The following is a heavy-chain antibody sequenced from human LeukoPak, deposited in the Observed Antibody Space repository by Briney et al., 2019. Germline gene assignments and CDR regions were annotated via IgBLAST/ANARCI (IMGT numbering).Heavy chain of an antibody. V-gene: IGHV3-20*04. CDR3: ARRVAHQTHAFDI. D-gene: IGHD2-15*01. CDR1: GFTFDDYG. J-gene: IGHJ3*02. CDR2: INWNGGST. Sequence: TGGSLRLSCAASGFTFDDYGMSWVRQAPGKGLEWVSGINWNGGSTGYADSVKGRFTITRDNAKNSLYLQMNSLRAEDTALYYCARRVAHQTHAFDIWGQGTMVTVSS.